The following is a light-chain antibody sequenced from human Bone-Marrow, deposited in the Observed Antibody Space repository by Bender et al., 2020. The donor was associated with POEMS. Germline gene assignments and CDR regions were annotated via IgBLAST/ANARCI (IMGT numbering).Light chain of an antibody. CDR2: DST. CDR1: SSNIGAGYD. V-gene: IGLV1-40*01. Sequence: QSVLTQPPSVSGAPGQRVTISCTGSSSNIGAGYDVHWYQQVPGTAPKVVIYDSTSRPSGVPDRFSGSKSGTSASLAITGLQAEDEADYYCAAWDNNLSLGGLFGGGTKLTVL. J-gene: IGLJ3*02. CDR3: AAWDNNLSLGGL.